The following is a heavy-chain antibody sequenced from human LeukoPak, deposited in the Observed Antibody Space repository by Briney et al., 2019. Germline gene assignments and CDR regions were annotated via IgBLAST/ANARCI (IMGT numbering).Heavy chain of an antibody. D-gene: IGHD3-9*01. CDR3: ARGVAGRLRYFDWSPNWFDP. CDR2: IYHSGST. Sequence: SETLSLTCAVSGGSISSGGYSWSWIRQPPGKGLEWIGYIYHSGSTYYNPSLKSRVTISVDRSKNQFSLKLSSVTAADTAVYYCARGVAGRLRYFDWSPNWFDPWGQGTLVTVSS. V-gene: IGHV4-30-2*01. J-gene: IGHJ5*02. CDR1: GGSISSGGYS.